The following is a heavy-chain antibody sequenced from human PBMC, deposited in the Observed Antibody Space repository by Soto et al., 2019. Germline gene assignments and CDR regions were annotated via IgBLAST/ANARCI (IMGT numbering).Heavy chain of an antibody. CDR1: GGSISSGGYY. CDR3: ASGHDPIVNYYFDY. V-gene: IGHV4-31*03. J-gene: IGHJ4*02. D-gene: IGHD1-20*01. CDR2: IYYSGST. Sequence: QVQLQESGPGLVKPSQTLSLTGTVSGGSISSGGYYWSWIRHHPGKGLDWIGYIYYSGSTYYNPPLKSRVTISVDTSKNQFSLNLSSVTAADTAVYSCASGHDPIVNYYFDYWGQGTLVTVSS.